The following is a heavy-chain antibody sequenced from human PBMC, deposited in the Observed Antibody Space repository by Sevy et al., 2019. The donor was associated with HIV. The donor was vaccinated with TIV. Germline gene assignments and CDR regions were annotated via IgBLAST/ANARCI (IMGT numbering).Heavy chain of an antibody. V-gene: IGHV3-33*01. CDR3: AGDAARVIVPTAGFDS. D-gene: IGHD1-1*01. Sequence: GGSLRLSCVASGFTFRSFSMHWVRQAPGKGLEWVAAIWYDGRTERYADSVQGRFTISRDNSMKTLHLQMNSLRAEDTALYYCAGDAARVIVPTAGFDSWGQGTLVTVSS. CDR2: IWYDGRTE. CDR1: GFTFRSFS. J-gene: IGHJ5*01.